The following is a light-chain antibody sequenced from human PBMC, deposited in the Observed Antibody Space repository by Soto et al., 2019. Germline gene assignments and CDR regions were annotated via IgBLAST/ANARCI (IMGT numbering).Light chain of an antibody. Sequence: EIVFTQSPGTLSLSPRERATLSCRASQSVSSSYLAWYQQKPGQAPRLLIYGASSRATGIPDRFSGSGSGTDFTLTISRLEPEDFAVYYCQQYGSSPKTFGQGTKVDIK. CDR1: QSVSSSY. CDR3: QQYGSSPKT. V-gene: IGKV3-20*01. CDR2: GAS. J-gene: IGKJ1*01.